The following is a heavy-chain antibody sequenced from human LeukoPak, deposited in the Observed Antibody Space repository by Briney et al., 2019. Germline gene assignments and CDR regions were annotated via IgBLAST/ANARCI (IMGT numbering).Heavy chain of an antibody. CDR3: ARDAEELLSGGAFDI. Sequence: GGSLRLSCAASGFTFSSYGMHWVRQAPGKGLEWVAVISYDGSNKYYADSVKGRFTISRDNSKNTLYLQMNSLRAEDTAVYYCARDAEELLSGGAFDIWGQGTMVTVSS. V-gene: IGHV3-30*03. J-gene: IGHJ3*02. D-gene: IGHD1-26*01. CDR1: GFTFSSYG. CDR2: ISYDGSNK.